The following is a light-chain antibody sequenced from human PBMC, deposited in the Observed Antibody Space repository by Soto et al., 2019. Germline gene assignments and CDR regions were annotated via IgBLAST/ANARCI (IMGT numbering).Light chain of an antibody. Sequence: EIVMTQSPATLSVSPGERATLSCRASQNVNTNLAWYQQKPGQAPRLLIHGASTRATGIPARFSGSGSGTEFTLTISSLQSEDFAVYSCQQYNNWPYTFGQGTELEIK. CDR2: GAS. J-gene: IGKJ2*01. CDR3: QQYNNWPYT. V-gene: IGKV3-15*01. CDR1: QNVNTN.